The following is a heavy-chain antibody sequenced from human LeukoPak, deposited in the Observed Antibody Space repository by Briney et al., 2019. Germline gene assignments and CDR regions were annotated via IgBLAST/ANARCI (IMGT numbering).Heavy chain of an antibody. CDR3: ARLPPYSYGPPPCFDY. Sequence: GESLKTSCKGSGYSFTSFWNGWVPQMPGKGPEWMGIIHPGDTDTRYTPSFQGRVTISADKSISTAYLQWSSLKASDTAMYYCARLPPYSYGPPPCFDYWGQGTLVTVSS. V-gene: IGHV5-51*01. J-gene: IGHJ4*02. D-gene: IGHD5-18*01. CDR2: IHPGDTDT. CDR1: GYSFTSFW.